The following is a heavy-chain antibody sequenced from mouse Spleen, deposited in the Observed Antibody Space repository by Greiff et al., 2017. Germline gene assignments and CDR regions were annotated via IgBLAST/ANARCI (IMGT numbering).Heavy chain of an antibody. CDR3: AREARATWFAY. CDR2: IDPANGNT. V-gene: IGHV14-3*02. J-gene: IGHJ3*01. D-gene: IGHD3-1*01. Sequence: EVMLVESGAELVKPGASVKLSCTASGFNIKDTYMHWVKQRPEQGLEWIGRIDPANGNTKYDPKFQGKATITADTSSNTAYLQLSSLTSEDTAVYYCAREARATWFAYWGQGTLVTVSA. CDR1: GFNIKDTY.